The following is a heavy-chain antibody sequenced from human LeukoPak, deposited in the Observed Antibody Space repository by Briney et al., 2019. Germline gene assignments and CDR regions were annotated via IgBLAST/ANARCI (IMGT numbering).Heavy chain of an antibody. CDR1: GFNFSDYY. CDR2: ISGSGSDL. Sequence: GGSLRLSCVACGFNFSDYYMNWISQARGRGLEWVSYISGSGSDLYYADSVKGRFTISRDNAKNSLYLQMNSLRAEDTAVYYCARRIGSYYTMDVWGQGTTLTVSS. J-gene: IGHJ6*02. D-gene: IGHD5-24*01. CDR3: ARRIGSYYTMDV. V-gene: IGHV3-11*01.